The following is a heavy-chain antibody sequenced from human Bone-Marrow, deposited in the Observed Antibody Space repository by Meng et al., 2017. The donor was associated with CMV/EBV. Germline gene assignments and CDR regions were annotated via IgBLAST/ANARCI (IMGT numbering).Heavy chain of an antibody. D-gene: IGHD3-22*01. V-gene: IGHV3-30*02. CDR1: GFTFSSYG. CDR3: ESEGDYYDSSGYYPSFDY. CDR2: IRYDGSNK. J-gene: IGHJ4*02. Sequence: GESLKISCAASGFTFSSYGMHWVRQAPGKGLEWVAFIRYDGSNKYYADSVKGRFTISRDNSKNTLYLQMNSLRAEDTAVYYCESEGDYYDSSGYYPSFDYWGQGTLVTVSS.